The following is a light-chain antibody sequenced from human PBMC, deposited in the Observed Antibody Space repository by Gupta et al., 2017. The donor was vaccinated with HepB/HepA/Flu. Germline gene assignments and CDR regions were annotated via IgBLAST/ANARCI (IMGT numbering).Light chain of an antibody. Sequence: EIVMTQSPATMSVSPGERATFSCSASKSVSSNLTWYQQKPGQAPRLLIYGASTRATSIPARFSGSGCGTELTITISSLQSEEFAVYYCQQYNDWPPDTFGGGTKVEIK. J-gene: IGKJ4*01. CDR3: QQYNDWPPDT. V-gene: IGKV3-15*01. CDR1: KSVSSN. CDR2: GAS.